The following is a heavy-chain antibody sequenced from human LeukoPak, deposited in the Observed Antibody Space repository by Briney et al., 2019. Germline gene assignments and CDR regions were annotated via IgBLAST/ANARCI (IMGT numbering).Heavy chain of an antibody. CDR1: GGSISSYY. V-gene: IGHV4-4*07. D-gene: IGHD3-22*01. Sequence: PSETLSLTCTVSGGSISSYYWSWIRPPAGKGLEWIGRIYTSGSTNYNPSLKSRVTMSVDTSKNQFSLKLSSVTAADTAVYYCARDGYYYDSSGYYYGDYFDYWGQGTLVTVSS. J-gene: IGHJ4*02. CDR3: ARDGYYYDSSGYYYGDYFDY. CDR2: IYTSGST.